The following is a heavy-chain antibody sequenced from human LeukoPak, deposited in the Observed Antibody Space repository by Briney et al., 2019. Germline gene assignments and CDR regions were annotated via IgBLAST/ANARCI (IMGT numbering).Heavy chain of an antibody. Sequence: SETLSLTCAVYGGSFSGYYWSWIRQPPGKGLEWIGEINHSGSTNYNPSLKSRVTISVDTSKNQFSLKLSSVTAADTAVYYCARGNYDFWSGYYRGLRWFDPWGQGTLVTVSS. J-gene: IGHJ5*02. D-gene: IGHD3-3*01. CDR1: GGSFSGYY. CDR3: ARGNYDFWSGYYRGLRWFDP. CDR2: INHSGST. V-gene: IGHV4-34*01.